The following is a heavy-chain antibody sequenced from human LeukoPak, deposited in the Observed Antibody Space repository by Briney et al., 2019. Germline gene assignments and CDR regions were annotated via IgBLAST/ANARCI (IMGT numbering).Heavy chain of an antibody. V-gene: IGHV1-18*01. CDR2: ISAYNGNT. Sequence: ASVKVSCKASGYTFTSYGISWVRQAPGQGLEWMGWISAYNGNTNYAQKLQGRVTMTTDTSTSTAYMELRSLRAEDTAIYYCTRGRGSYSLDYWGRGTLVTVSS. CDR1: GYTFTSYG. J-gene: IGHJ4*02. CDR3: TRGRGSYSLDY. D-gene: IGHD1-26*01.